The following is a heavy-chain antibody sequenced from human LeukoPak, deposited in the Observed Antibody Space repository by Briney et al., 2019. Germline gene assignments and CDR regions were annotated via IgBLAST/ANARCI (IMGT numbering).Heavy chain of an antibody. CDR1: GLTFSSYG. CDR3: ARGRITMVRGVSNMDV. Sequence: PGGSLRLSCAASGLTFSSYGMSWVRQPPGKGLEWIGEINHSGSTNYNPSLKSRVTISVDTSKNQFSLKLSSVTAADTAVYYCARGRITMVRGVSNMDVWGKGTTVTVSS. D-gene: IGHD3-10*01. V-gene: IGHV4-34*01. J-gene: IGHJ6*03. CDR2: INHSGST.